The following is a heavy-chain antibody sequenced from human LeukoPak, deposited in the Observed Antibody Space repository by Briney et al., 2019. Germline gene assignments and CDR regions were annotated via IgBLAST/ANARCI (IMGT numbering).Heavy chain of an antibody. CDR3: ARGLSLGYFDY. CDR1: GGSISSYY. CDR2: IYYSGST. J-gene: IGHJ4*02. Sequence: PSETLSLTFTVSGGSISSYYWSWIRQPPGKGLEWIGYIYYSGSTNYNPSLKSRVTISVDTSKNQFSLKLSSVTAADTAVYYCARGLSLGYFDYWGQGTLVTVSS. V-gene: IGHV4-59*12.